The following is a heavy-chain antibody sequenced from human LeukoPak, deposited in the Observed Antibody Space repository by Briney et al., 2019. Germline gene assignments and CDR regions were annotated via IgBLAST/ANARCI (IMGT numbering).Heavy chain of an antibody. CDR2: IYYSGST. J-gene: IGHJ6*03. V-gene: IGHV4-59*01. CDR1: GGSISSYY. CDR3: ARAEVTTLYYYYYMDV. Sequence: PSETLSLTCTVSGGSISSYYWSWIRQPPGKGLEWIGYIYYSGSTNYNPSLKSRVTISVDTSKNQFSLKLSSVTAADTAVYYCARAEVTTLYYYYYMDVWGKGTTVTISS. D-gene: IGHD4-17*01.